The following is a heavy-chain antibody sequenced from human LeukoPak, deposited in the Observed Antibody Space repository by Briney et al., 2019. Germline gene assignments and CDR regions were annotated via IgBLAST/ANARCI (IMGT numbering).Heavy chain of an antibody. Sequence: GGSLRLSCAASGFTFSSYAMSWVRQAPGKGLEWVSTISGSGGSTYYADSVKGRFTISRDNSKNTLYLQMNSLRAEDTAVYYCAKDGGLWVSAHWGDSWGRGTLVTVSS. CDR2: ISGSGGST. V-gene: IGHV3-23*01. J-gene: IGHJ4*02. D-gene: IGHD7-27*01. CDR3: AKDGGLWVSAHWGDS. CDR1: GFTFSSYA.